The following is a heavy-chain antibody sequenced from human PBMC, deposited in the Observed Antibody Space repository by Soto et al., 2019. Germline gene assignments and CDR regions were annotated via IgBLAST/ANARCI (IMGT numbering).Heavy chain of an antibody. CDR2: ISSADNT. J-gene: IGHJ4*02. V-gene: IGHV3-53*01. Sequence: GGSLRLSCAASGFTVSSNYLSWVRQAPGKGLEWVSVISSADNTHYADSVKGRFTISRDNSKNTVFLQMNSLRAEDTAVYYCAITGAGYYIVWGQGTPVTVSS. CDR1: GFTVSSNY. D-gene: IGHD3-3*01. CDR3: AITGAGYYIV.